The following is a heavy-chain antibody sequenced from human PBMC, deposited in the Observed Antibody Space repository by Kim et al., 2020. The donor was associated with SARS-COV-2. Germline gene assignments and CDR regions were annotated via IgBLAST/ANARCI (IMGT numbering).Heavy chain of an antibody. CDR2: ISFDGSKT. Sequence: GGSLRLSCAVSGFTFRNYGMHWVRQAPGKGLEWVALISFDGSKTYYVDSVKGRFTTSRYNSKNTLFLHMFALGDEDTAVYYCAKEGTSGTFPDYWGQGTLDTVSS. J-gene: IGHJ4*02. CDR1: GFTFRNYG. D-gene: IGHD3-10*01. CDR3: AKEGTSGTFPDY. V-gene: IGHV3-30*18.